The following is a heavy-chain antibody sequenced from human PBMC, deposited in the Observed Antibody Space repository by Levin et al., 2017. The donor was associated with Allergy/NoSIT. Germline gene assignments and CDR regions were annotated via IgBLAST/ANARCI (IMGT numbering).Heavy chain of an antibody. V-gene: IGHV4-31*03. J-gene: IGHJ3*02. CDR1: GGSLRSPNFF. D-gene: IGHD3-10*01. CDR3: ARVVISPGFGYLDGVDI. CDR2: ISASGSA. Sequence: SETLSLTCSVSGGSLRSPNFFWSWVRQHAGKGPEWIGYISASGSAYYNPSLESRVSISVDTSKSQFSLNLRLVTAADTATYCCARVVISPGFGYLDGVDIWSLGTMVTVSS.